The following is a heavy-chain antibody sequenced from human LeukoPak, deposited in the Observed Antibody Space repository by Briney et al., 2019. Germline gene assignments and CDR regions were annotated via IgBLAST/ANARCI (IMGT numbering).Heavy chain of an antibody. J-gene: IGHJ3*02. D-gene: IGHD3-9*01. CDR3: ARASYFDWLPPTNAFDI. CDR1: GFTFSTYG. V-gene: IGHV3-33*01. Sequence: GGSLRLSCAASGFTFSTYGMHWVLQAPGKGLEWVAVIWYDGSNKYCADSVKDRFTISRDNSKNTLYLQMNSLRAEDTAVYYCARASYFDWLPPTNAFDIWGQGTMVTVSS. CDR2: IWYDGSNK.